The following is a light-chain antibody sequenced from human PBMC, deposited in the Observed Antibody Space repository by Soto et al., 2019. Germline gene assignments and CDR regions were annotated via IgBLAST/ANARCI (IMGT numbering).Light chain of an antibody. CDR1: QSVSSSY. CDR3: HQYGSSPYT. J-gene: IGKJ2*01. CDR2: GAS. V-gene: IGKV3-20*01. Sequence: EIVLTQSPGTLSLSPGERATLSCRASQSVSSSYLAWYQQKPGQAPRLLIYGASNRATGIPDRFSGSGSGTDFTITNSRLEPEDFAIYYCHQYGSSPYTFGQGTKLEIK.